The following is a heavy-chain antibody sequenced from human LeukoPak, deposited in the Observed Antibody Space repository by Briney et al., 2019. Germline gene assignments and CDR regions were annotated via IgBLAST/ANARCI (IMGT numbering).Heavy chain of an antibody. D-gene: IGHD3-10*01. V-gene: IGHV3-23*01. CDR2: ISGSGGST. CDR1: GFTFSSYA. Sequence: GGSLRLSCAASGFTFSSYAMSWVRQAPGKGLEWVSAISGSGGSTYYADSVKGRFTISRDNSKSTLYLQMNSLRAEDTAVYYCAKCTRMVRGVIGAFDIWGQGTMVTVSS. J-gene: IGHJ3*02. CDR3: AKCTRMVRGVIGAFDI.